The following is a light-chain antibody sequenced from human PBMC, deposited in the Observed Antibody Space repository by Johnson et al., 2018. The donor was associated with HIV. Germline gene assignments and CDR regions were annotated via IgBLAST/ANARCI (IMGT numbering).Light chain of an antibody. CDR1: SSNIGRNY. CDR2: QNT. V-gene: IGLV1-51*02. CDR3: GTWDSSLVGV. Sequence: QSVLTQPPSVSAAPGQMVTISCSGSSSNIGRNYVSWYQQLPGAAPKLLIYQNTWRPSWIPDRFSGSTSGASATLAIPGLQPGDEADYYCGTWDSSLVGVFGTGTKVTVL. J-gene: IGLJ1*01.